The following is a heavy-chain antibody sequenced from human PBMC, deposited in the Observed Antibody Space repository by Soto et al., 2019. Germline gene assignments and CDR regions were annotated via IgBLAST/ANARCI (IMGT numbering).Heavy chain of an antibody. D-gene: IGHD3-10*01. CDR2: MNPNSGNT. J-gene: IGHJ3*02. CDR1: GYTFTSYD. V-gene: IGHV1-8*01. CDR3: ARGRAYYYGSGSPDAFDI. Sequence: GASVKVSCKASGYTFTSYDINWVRQATGQGLEWMGWMNPNSGNTGYAQKFQGRVTMTRNTSISTAYMELSSLRSEDTAVYYCARGRAYYYGSGSPDAFDIWGQGTMVTVSS.